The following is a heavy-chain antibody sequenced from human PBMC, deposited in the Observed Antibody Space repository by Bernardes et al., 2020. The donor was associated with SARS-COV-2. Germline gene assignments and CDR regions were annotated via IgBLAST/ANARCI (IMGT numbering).Heavy chain of an antibody. CDR1: GFTFSNYW. D-gene: IGHD6-13*01. CDR3: AREGYSSSWGEDYFDY. V-gene: IGHV3-74*01. J-gene: IGHJ4*02. Sequence: GGSLRLSCAASGFTFSNYWMHWVRQAPGKGLVWVSRINSDGSSTSYADSVKGRFTISRDNSKNTLYLQMNSLRAEDTAVYYCAREGYSSSWGEDYFDYWGQGTLVTVSS. CDR2: INSDGSST.